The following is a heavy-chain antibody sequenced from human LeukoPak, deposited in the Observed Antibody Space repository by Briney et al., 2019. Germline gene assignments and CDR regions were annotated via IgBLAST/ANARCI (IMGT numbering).Heavy chain of an antibody. CDR3: ARDRGYCSSISCYYAFDI. V-gene: IGHV3-23*01. D-gene: IGHD2-2*01. J-gene: IGHJ3*02. CDR1: GFTFSKHA. Sequence: GGSLRLSCAASGFTFSKHAMSWVRPAPGKGLEWVSVISISGDGTYYADSVKGRFTISRDNSKNTLYLQMNSLRAEDTAVYYCARDRGYCSSISCYYAFDIWGQGTMVTVSS. CDR2: ISISGDGT.